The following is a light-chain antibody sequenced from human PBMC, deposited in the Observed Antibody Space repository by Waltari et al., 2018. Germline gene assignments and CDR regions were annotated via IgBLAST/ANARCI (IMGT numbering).Light chain of an antibody. CDR2: KVS. V-gene: IGKV2-30*01. Sequence: DVVMTQSPLSLPVTLGQPASISCRSSKSLVYSDGNTYLTWFQQRPGQSPRRLIYKVSNRDSGVPARFRGSGSGTDFTLKISRVEAEDVGLYYCMQGTHFPPWTFGQGTKVEIK. CDR1: KSLVYSDGNTY. J-gene: IGKJ1*01. CDR3: MQGTHFPPWT.